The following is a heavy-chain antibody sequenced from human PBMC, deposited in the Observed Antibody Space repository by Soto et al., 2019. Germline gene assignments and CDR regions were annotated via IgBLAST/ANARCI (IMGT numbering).Heavy chain of an antibody. D-gene: IGHD3-3*01. CDR1: GFTFSSYA. V-gene: IGHV3-30-3*01. CDR3: ARGKSPYYDFWSGYKEILDY. CDR2: ISYDGSNK. J-gene: IGHJ4*02. Sequence: GGSLRLSCAASGFTFSSYAMHWVRQAPGKGLEWVAVISYDGSNKYYADSVKGRFTISRDNSKNTLYLQMNSLRAEDTAVYYCARGKSPYYDFWSGYKEILDYWGQGTLVTVSS.